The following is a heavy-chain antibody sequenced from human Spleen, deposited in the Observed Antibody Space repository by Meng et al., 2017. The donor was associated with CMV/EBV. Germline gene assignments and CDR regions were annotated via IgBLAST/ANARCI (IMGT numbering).Heavy chain of an antibody. CDR3: AKRPGEYDAFDI. Sequence: GGSLRLSCAASGFTFNNYAMSWVRQAPGKGLEWVAVIYSGGSSTYYADSVKGRFTISRDNSKNTSYLQMNSLRAEDTAVYYCAKRPGEYDAFDIWGQGTMVTVSS. CDR1: GFTFNNYA. V-gene: IGHV3-23*03. D-gene: IGHD3-10*01. CDR2: IYSGGSST. J-gene: IGHJ3*02.